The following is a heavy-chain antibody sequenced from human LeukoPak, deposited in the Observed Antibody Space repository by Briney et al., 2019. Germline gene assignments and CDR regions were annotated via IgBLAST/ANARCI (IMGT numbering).Heavy chain of an antibody. CDR3: ARDIGDYGDAFDI. D-gene: IGHD4-17*01. J-gene: IGHJ3*02. CDR1: GFTFDSYS. V-gene: IGHV3-21*01. CDR2: ITTSSRYI. Sequence: GGSLRLSCAASGFTFDSYSMNWVRQAPGKGLEWVSSITTSSRYIYYADSVKGRFTISRDNAKNSPSLQMNSLRAEDTAVYYCARDIGDYGDAFDIWGQGTMVTVSS.